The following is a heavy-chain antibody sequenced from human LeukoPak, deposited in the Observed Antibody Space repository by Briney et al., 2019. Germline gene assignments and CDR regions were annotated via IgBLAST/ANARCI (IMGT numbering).Heavy chain of an antibody. V-gene: IGHV3-23*01. Sequence: GGSLRLSCAASGFTFSSYAMSWVRQAPGEGLEWVSAISGSGGSTYYADSVKGRFTISRDNSKNTLYLQMNSLRAEDTAVYYCAKDTGGYSSLDMDVWGQGTTVTVSS. D-gene: IGHD5-18*01. CDR1: GFTFSSYA. J-gene: IGHJ6*02. CDR2: ISGSGGST. CDR3: AKDTGGYSSLDMDV.